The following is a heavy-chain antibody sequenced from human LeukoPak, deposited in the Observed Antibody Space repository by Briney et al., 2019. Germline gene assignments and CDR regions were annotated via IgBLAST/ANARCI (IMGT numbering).Heavy chain of an antibody. CDR1: GFTFSSYA. V-gene: IGHV3-23*01. CDR3: AKFGYSSSWYLGAFDI. J-gene: IGHJ3*02. Sequence: GGSLRLSCAASGFTFSSYAMSWVRQAPGKGLEWVSVISGSGGSTYYADSVKGRFTISRDNSKNTLYLQMNSLRPEDTAVYYCAKFGYSSSWYLGAFDIWGQGTMVTVSS. D-gene: IGHD6-13*01. CDR2: ISGSGGST.